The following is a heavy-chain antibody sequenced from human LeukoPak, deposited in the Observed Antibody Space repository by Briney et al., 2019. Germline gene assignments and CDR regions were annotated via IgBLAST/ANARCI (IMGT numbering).Heavy chain of an antibody. CDR2: ISYDGSNK. V-gene: IGHV3-30-3*01. Sequence: GGSLRLSCAASGFTFSSYAMHWVRQAPGKGLEWVAVISYDGSNKYYADSVKGRFTISRDNSKNTLYLQMNSLRAEDTAVYYCARPPYYYDSSGYYFDYWGQGTLVTVSS. J-gene: IGHJ4*02. CDR1: GFTFSSYA. CDR3: ARPPYYYDSSGYYFDY. D-gene: IGHD3-22*01.